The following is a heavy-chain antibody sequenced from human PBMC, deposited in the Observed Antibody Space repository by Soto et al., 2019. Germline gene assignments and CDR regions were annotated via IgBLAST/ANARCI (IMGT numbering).Heavy chain of an antibody. D-gene: IGHD6-6*01. CDR1: GFTFSEYG. CDR2: ISSDSRYI. V-gene: IGHV3-21*01. J-gene: IGHJ4*02. CDR3: ARELMGITRPFDY. Sequence: GGSLRLSCAASGFTFSEYGMNWVRQAPGKGLEWLASISSDSRYIYHADSVKGRFTISRDNARNSLFLHMSSLRADDTAVYYCARELMGITRPFDYWGQGTLVTVSS.